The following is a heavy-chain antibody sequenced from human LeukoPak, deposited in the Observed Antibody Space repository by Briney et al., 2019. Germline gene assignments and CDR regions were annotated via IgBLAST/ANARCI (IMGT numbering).Heavy chain of an antibody. CDR1: GFTFNDYP. J-gene: IGHJ4*02. Sequence: GGSLRVSCAASGFTFNDYPMHWVRQAPGKGLEWVSLISGDGSVTYYADSVKSRFTISRDNSKNSLYLQMNSLRLEDTALYYCATGSQPGTTFDYWGQGTLVTASS. V-gene: IGHV3-43*02. CDR3: ATGSQPGTTFDY. CDR2: ISGDGSVT. D-gene: IGHD1-14*01.